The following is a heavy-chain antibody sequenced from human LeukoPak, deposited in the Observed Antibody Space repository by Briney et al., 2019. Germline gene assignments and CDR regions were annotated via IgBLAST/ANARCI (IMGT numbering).Heavy chain of an antibody. CDR3: AREGDYGFFYFDY. Sequence: PGGSLRLSCAASGFTFSSYGMNWVRQAPGKGLEWVSYISSSSSTIYYADSVKGRFTISRDNAKNSLYLQMNSLRAEDTAVYYCAREGDYGFFYFDYWGQGTLVTVSS. CDR1: GFTFSSYG. CDR2: ISSSSSTI. D-gene: IGHD4-17*01. V-gene: IGHV3-48*04. J-gene: IGHJ4*02.